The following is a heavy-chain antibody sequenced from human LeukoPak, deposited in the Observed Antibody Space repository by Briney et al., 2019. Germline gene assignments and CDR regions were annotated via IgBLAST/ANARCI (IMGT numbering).Heavy chain of an antibody. J-gene: IGHJ4*02. CDR3: ARDSPLERHFDY. D-gene: IGHD1-1*01. Sequence: GGSLRLSCAASGFTVSSNYMSWVRQAPGKGLEWASVIYSGGSTYYADSVKGRFTISRDNSKNTLYLQMNSLRAEDTAVYYCARDSPLERHFDYWGQGTLVTVSS. CDR2: IYSGGST. CDR1: GFTVSSNY. V-gene: IGHV3-53*01.